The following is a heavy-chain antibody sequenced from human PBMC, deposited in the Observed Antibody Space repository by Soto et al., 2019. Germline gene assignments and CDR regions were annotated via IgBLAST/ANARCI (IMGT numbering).Heavy chain of an antibody. CDR3: AKDRVNHNSVWDPFDI. V-gene: IGHV3-23*01. D-gene: IGHD1-20*01. Sequence: EVQLLESGGGLVQPGGSLRLSCAASGFTFSIFAMSWVRQAPGKGLEWVSGIGSREDDTYYADSVKGRFTISRDNSKNTLFLQMNSLRAEDTAVYYCAKDRVNHNSVWDPFDIWGQGTMVTVSS. CDR1: GFTFSIFA. CDR2: IGSREDDT. J-gene: IGHJ3*02.